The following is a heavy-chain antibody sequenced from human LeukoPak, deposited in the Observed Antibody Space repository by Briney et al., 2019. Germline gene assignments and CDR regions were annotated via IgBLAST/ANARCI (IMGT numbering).Heavy chain of an antibody. D-gene: IGHD1-26*01. CDR1: GGTISRYY. J-gene: IGHJ3*02. CDR2: IDYSGST. CDR3: ARDRRRDLLHAFDI. Sequence: SETLSLTCTVSGGTISRYYWSWIRQPPGKGLEWIAYIDYSGSTNYNPSLKSRLTISLDASKNQFSLKLSSVTAADTAVYCARDRRRDLLHAFDIWGQGTMVTVSS. V-gene: IGHV4-59*01.